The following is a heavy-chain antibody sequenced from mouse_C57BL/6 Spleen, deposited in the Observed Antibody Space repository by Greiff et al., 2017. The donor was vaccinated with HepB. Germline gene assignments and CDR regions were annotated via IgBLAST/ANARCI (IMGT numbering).Heavy chain of an antibody. Sequence: DVMLVESEGGLVQPGSSMKLSCTASGFTFSDYYMAWVRQVPEKGLEWVANINYDGSSTYYLDSLKSRFIISRDNAKNILYLQMSSLKSEDTATYYCARDRYYGSSYWYFDVWGTGTTVTVSS. CDR2: INYDGSST. V-gene: IGHV5-16*01. J-gene: IGHJ1*03. CDR1: GFTFSDYY. D-gene: IGHD1-1*01. CDR3: ARDRYYGSSYWYFDV.